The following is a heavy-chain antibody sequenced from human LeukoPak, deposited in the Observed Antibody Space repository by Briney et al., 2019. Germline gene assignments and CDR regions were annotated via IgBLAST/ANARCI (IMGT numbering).Heavy chain of an antibody. CDR1: GFTFSSYA. CDR2: VHTTTTIAAGTT. CDR3: ASDFPLYYYYMDV. Sequence: KPGRSLRLSCAASGFTFSSYAMHWVRQVPGKGLEWVASVHTTTTIAAGTTFYADSVKGRFTISGDSSKNTVYLQMNTLRVEDTAVYYCASDFPLYYYYMDVWGKGTTVTVSS. V-gene: IGHV3-21*04. J-gene: IGHJ6*03.